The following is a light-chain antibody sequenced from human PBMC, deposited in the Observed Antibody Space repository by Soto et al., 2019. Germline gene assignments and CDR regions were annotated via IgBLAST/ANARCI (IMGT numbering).Light chain of an antibody. Sequence: EVVLTQSPNTLSFSPGERATLSCWASQSLRSSYLAWYQRKPGQAPRLLLFGASRRATGIPDRFNGSGSGTAFILTISRLEPEDVAVYYCQQHGTSPYTLGQGTVLEMK. J-gene: IGKJ2*01. CDR1: QSLRSSY. V-gene: IGKV3-20*01. CDR2: GAS. CDR3: QQHGTSPYT.